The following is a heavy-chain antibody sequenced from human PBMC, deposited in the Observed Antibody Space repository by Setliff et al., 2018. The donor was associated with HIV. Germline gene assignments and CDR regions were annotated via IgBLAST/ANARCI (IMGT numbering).Heavy chain of an antibody. CDR1: GLTFSNYW. Sequence: PGGSLRLSCAASGLTFSNYWMSWVRQAPGKGLEGVANIKQGGSEKYYVDSVKGRFTISRDNAKNSLYLQMNSLRAEDTAVYYCARGRGTGYSSSSMAHFDYWGQGTLVTVSS. V-gene: IGHV3-7*03. D-gene: IGHD6-13*01. CDR2: IKQGGSEK. J-gene: IGHJ4*02. CDR3: ARGRGTGYSSSSMAHFDY.